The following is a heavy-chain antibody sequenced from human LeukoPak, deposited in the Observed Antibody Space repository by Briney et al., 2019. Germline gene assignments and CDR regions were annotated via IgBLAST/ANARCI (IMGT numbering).Heavy chain of an antibody. CDR1: GFTFSDYY. CDR3: ARTYGSGSYGDY. J-gene: IGHJ4*02. CDR2: ISGSDSPI. Sequence: PGGSLRLSCAASGFTFSDYYMSWIRQAPGKGLEWVSYISGSDSPIYYADSVKGRFTISRDNAKNSLYLQMNSLRAEDTAAYYCARTYGSGSYGDYWGQGILVTVSS. D-gene: IGHD3-10*01. V-gene: IGHV3-11*01.